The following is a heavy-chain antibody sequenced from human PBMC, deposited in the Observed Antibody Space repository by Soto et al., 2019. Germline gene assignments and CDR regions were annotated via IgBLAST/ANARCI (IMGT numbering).Heavy chain of an antibody. CDR2: INHSGST. CDR1: GGSVSSESHY. D-gene: IGHD6-13*01. J-gene: IGHJ4*02. Sequence: PSETLSLTCTVSGGSVSSESHYWSWIRQPPGKGLEWIGEINHSGSTNYNPSLKSRVTISVDTSKNQFSLKLSSVTAADTAVYYCARDSRYSSQDYWGQGTLVTVSS. V-gene: IGHV4-34*01. CDR3: ARDSRYSSQDY.